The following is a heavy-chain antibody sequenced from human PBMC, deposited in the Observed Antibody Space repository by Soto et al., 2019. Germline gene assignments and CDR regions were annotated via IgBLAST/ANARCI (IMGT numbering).Heavy chain of an antibody. D-gene: IGHD3-3*01. V-gene: IGHV3-72*01. CDR1: GFTLSDHY. J-gene: IGHJ4*02. Sequence: GGSLRLSCAASGFTLSDHYMDWGRQAPGKGLEWVGRTRNKANSYTTEYAASVKGRLTIPRDDSKSSLYLQMNSLKTEDTAVYYCAKVPFRTQKHWSGPTGPVLYFDYWGQGTLVTVSS. CDR3: AKVPFRTQKHWSGPTGPVLYFDY. CDR2: TRNKANSYTT.